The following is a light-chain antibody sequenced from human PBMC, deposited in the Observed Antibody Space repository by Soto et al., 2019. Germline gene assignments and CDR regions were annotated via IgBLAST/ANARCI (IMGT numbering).Light chain of an antibody. CDR2: EVS. Sequence: QSALTQPASVSGSPGQSITISCTGTSSDVGGYNYVSWYQQHPGKAPKLMIYEVSNRPSGVANRFSGSKSGNTASLTISGLQAEDEAEYYCSSYTSSSNAVFGGGTQLTVL. CDR3: SSYTSSSNAV. J-gene: IGLJ2*01. CDR1: SSDVGGYNY. V-gene: IGLV2-14*01.